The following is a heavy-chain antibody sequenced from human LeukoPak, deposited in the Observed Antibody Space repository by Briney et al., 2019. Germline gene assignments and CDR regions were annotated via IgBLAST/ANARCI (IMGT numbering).Heavy chain of an antibody. CDR1: GXIFA. J-gene: IGHJ4*02. CDR3: ARESETSGWYDY. V-gene: IGHV3-43*02. Sequence: GGSLRLSCAAPGXIFAIHWFRQAPGKGLECVSLISGDGGSTFYADSVRGRFTISRDNTRKSLSLQMSSLRSEDTALYYCARESETSGWYDYWGQGTLVTVSS. CDR2: ISGDGGST. D-gene: IGHD6-19*01.